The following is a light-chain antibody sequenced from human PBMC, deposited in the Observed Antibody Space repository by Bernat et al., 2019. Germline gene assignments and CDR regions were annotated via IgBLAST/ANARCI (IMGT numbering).Light chain of an antibody. Sequence: QSVLAQPPTASGTPGQRVSISCSGSSSNIGSNYVFWYQQLPGTAPNLLIYRNDQRPSGVPVRFSGSRSGTSASLAFDGLRSEDEADYYCAATDDSLGGHVVFGGGTRLTVL. V-gene: IGLV1-47*01. CDR2: RND. CDR1: SSNIGSNY. J-gene: IGLJ2*01. CDR3: AATDDSLGGHVV.